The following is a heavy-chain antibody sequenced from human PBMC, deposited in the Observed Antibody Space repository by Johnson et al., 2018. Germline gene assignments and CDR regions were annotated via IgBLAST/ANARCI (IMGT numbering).Heavy chain of an antibody. CDR2: ISWNSGSI. CDR1: GFTFSSYD. Sequence: EVQLVETGGGLVKPGGSLRLSCAASGFTFSSYDMHWVRQAPGKGLEWVSGISWNSGSIGYADSVKGRFTISRGNAKNTLYLQMNSRRAEDTAVYYCAKSSSWTNYYYYMDVWGKGTTVPVSS. V-gene: IGHV3-9*01. CDR3: AKSSSWTNYYYYMDV. D-gene: IGHD6-13*01. J-gene: IGHJ6*03.